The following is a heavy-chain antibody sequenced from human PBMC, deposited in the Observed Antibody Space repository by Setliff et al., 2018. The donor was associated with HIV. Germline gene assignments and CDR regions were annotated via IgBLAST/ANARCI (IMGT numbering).Heavy chain of an antibody. CDR2: ISGSGGST. CDR1: GGSFSGYY. CDR3: ARKLQPGYGMDV. J-gene: IGHJ6*02. D-gene: IGHD5-18*01. V-gene: IGHV3-23*01. Sequence: ETLSLTCAVYGGSFSGYYWSWVRQAPGKGLEWVSAISGSGGSTYYADSVKGRFTISRDNTKNSLYLQMDSLRAEDTTVYYCARKLQPGYGMDVWGQGTTVTVSS.